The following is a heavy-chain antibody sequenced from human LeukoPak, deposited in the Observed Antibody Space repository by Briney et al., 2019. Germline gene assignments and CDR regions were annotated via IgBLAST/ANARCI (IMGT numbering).Heavy chain of an antibody. J-gene: IGHJ6*03. CDR2: INDSGST. Sequence: SETLSLTCAVYGGSFGGYYWSWIRQPPGKGLEWIGEINDSGSTNYIPSLKSRVTISVDRSKNQFSLKLSSVTAADTAVYYCARDYGSGRRYYYMDVWGKGTTVTVSS. CDR1: GGSFGGYY. V-gene: IGHV4-34*01. CDR3: ARDYGSGRRYYYMDV. D-gene: IGHD3-10*01.